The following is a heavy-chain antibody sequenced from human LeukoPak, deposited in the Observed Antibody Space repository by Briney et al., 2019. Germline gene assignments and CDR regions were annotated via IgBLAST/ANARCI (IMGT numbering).Heavy chain of an antibody. CDR3: ARRVVTHYYMDV. V-gene: IGHV4-31*03. CDR2: IYYSGST. Sequence: SQTLSLTCTVSGGSISSGGYYWSWIRQHPGKGLEWIGYIYYSGSTYYNPSLKSRVTISVDTSKNQFSLKLSSVTAADTAVYYCARRVVTHYYMDVWGKGTTVTVSS. D-gene: IGHD4-23*01. J-gene: IGHJ6*03. CDR1: GGSISSGGYY.